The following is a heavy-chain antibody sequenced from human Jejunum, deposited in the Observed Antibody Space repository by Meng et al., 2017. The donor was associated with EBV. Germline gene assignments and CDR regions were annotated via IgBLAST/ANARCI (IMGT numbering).Heavy chain of an antibody. D-gene: IGHD1-26*01. Sequence: CKGSGPCSLHPPQTLLLTCTFPGFSLNNYGVGVGWIRQPPGKALEWLAVIYWDDSRLYSPSLNSRLTITKDTSKSQVVLTMTDMDPVDTATYYCAHKGSGSYPLDYWGQGTLVTVSS. J-gene: IGHJ4*02. CDR1: GFSLNNYGVG. CDR2: IYWDDSR. CDR3: AHKGSGSYPLDY. V-gene: IGHV2-5*02.